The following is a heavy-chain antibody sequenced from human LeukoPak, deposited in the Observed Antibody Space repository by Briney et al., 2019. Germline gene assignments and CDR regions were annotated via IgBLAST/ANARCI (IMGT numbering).Heavy chain of an antibody. CDR3: AKMVRGVNNYYAMDV. V-gene: IGHV3-23*01. Sequence: GGSLRLSCAASGFTFSSYAMGWVRQAPGKGLEWVATISAGGGSTYYADSVQGRFTVSRDNSKNTLYLQMSSLRAEDTAVYYCAKMVRGVNNYYAMDVWGQGTTVTVSS. J-gene: IGHJ6*02. CDR2: ISAGGGST. CDR1: GFTFSSYA. D-gene: IGHD3-10*01.